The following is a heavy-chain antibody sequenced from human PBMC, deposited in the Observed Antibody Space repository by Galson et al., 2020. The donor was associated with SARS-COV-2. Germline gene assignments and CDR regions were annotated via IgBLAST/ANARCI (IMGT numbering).Heavy chain of an antibody. D-gene: IGHD4-17*01. CDR2: INHYGDT. J-gene: IGHJ4*02. CDR3: ESVTLTTDY. V-gene: IGHV4-34*01. CDR1: GGSLSDYH. Sequence: ETSETLSLTCAVYGGSLSDYHWSWIRQPPGKGLEWIGEINHYGDTTYNPSLKSRVTISVDTSKNQFTLKLTSATAADTALYYCESVTLTTDYWGQGTLFTVSS.